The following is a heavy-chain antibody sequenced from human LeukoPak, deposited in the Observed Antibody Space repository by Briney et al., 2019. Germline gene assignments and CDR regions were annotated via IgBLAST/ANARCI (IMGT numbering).Heavy chain of an antibody. Sequence: ASVKVSCKASGYTFTSYGISWVRQAPGQGLEWMGWISAYNGNTNYAQKFQVRVTMTTDTSTNTAYMELRSLRSDDTAVYYCARTSNFGSSWHSYWGQGTLVTVSS. J-gene: IGHJ4*02. CDR2: ISAYNGNT. CDR3: ARTSNFGSSWHSY. V-gene: IGHV1-18*01. D-gene: IGHD6-13*01. CDR1: GYTFTSYG.